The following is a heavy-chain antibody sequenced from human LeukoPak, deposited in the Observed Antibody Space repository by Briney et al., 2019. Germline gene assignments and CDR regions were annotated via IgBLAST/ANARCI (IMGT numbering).Heavy chain of an antibody. J-gene: IGHJ3*02. CDR3: ARVDYYDSSGRDAFDI. V-gene: IGHV3-30-3*01. D-gene: IGHD3-22*01. CDR1: GFTFSSYA. Sequence: GGSLRLSCAASGFTFSSYAMHWVRQTPGKGLEWVAVISYDGSNKYYADSVKGRFTISRDNSKNTLYLQMNSLRAEDTAVYYCARVDYYDSSGRDAFDIWGQGTMVTVSS. CDR2: ISYDGSNK.